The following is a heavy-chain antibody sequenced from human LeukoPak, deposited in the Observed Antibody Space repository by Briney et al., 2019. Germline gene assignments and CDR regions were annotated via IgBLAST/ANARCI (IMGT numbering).Heavy chain of an antibody. CDR2: ISGSGGST. Sequence: GGSLRLSCAASGFTFSSYAMSWVRQAPGKGLEWVSAISGSGGSTYYADSVKGRFTISRDNSKNTLYLQMNSLRAEDTAVYYCAKDKAWCGSSSNWFDPWGQGTLVTVSS. D-gene: IGHD6-13*01. CDR3: AKDKAWCGSSSNWFDP. J-gene: IGHJ5*02. CDR1: GFTFSSYA. V-gene: IGHV3-23*01.